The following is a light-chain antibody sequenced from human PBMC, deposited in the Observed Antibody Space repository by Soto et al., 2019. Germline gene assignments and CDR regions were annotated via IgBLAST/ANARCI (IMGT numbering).Light chain of an antibody. J-gene: IGLJ2*01. CDR1: SGDIGGYNY. V-gene: IGLV2-14*01. CDR3: SSYTTNITPVV. CDR2: EVT. Sequence: QSALTQPASVSGSPGQSITISCTGTSGDIGGYNYVSWYQQHPGKAPKLLISEVTNRPSGVSNRFSGSKSGNTASLTISGLQAEDEADYYCSSYTTNITPVVFGAGTKVTVL.